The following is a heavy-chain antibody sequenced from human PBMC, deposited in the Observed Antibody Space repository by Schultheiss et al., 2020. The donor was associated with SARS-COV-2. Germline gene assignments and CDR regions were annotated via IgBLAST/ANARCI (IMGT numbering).Heavy chain of an antibody. D-gene: IGHD3-16*01. CDR3: AKGGAYTEYPQLYYFAS. Sequence: GGSLRLSCAASGFTFDDYAMHWVRQAPGKGLEWVSGISWNSGSIGYADSVKGRFTISRDNSRNTLYLQMNSLRAEDTAVYYCAKGGAYTEYPQLYYFASWGQGTQVTVSS. CDR1: GFTFDDYA. J-gene: IGHJ4*02. CDR2: ISWNSGSI. V-gene: IGHV3-9*01.